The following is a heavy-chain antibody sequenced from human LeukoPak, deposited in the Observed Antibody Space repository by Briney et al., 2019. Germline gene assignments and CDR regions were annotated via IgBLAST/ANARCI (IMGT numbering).Heavy chain of an antibody. CDR3: AKEYALYCSTTSCYFLDY. CDR1: GFSFSTYD. Sequence: GGSLRLSCVTSGFSFSTYDMSWVRQAPGKGLEWVSGITANTRGRITYYADSVKGGFTISRYNSKNMLYLQMNSLPADERDVYYCAKEYALYCSTTSCYFLDYWGQGTLVTVSS. V-gene: IGHV3-23*01. CDR2: ITANTRGRIT. J-gene: IGHJ4*02. D-gene: IGHD2-2*01.